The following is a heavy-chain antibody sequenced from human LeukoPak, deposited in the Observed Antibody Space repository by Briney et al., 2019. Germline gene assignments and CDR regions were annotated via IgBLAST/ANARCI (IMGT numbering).Heavy chain of an antibody. CDR1: GFTFISYA. Sequence: GGSLRLSCAASGFTFISYAMSWVRQAPGKGLEWVSAISGSGGSTYYADSVKGRFTISRDNSKNTLYLQMNSLRAEDTAVYYCAKVLADYYDSSGYFYYFDYWGQGTLVTVSS. CDR3: AKVLADYYDSSGYFYYFDY. J-gene: IGHJ4*02. V-gene: IGHV3-23*01. D-gene: IGHD3-22*01. CDR2: ISGSGGST.